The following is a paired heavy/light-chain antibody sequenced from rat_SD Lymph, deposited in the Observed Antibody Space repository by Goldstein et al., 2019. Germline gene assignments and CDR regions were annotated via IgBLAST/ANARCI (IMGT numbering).Light chain of an antibody. CDR1: QSLVHSDGKTY. CDR3: VQATHVPLT. Sequence: DVVMTQTPPSLSVAIGQSVSISCKSSQSLVHSDGKTYLNWLLQNPGQSPKRLIYQVSNLGSGVPDRFSGTGSEKDFTLKISRVEAEDLGVYHCVQATHVPLTFGSGTKLEIK. V-gene: IGKV1S12*01. J-gene: IGKJ5*01. CDR2: QVS.
Heavy chain of an antibody. Sequence: QVQLKESGPGLVQPSQTLSLTCTVSGFSLTSYHVSWVRQPPGKGLEWMGVIWTGGSTAYNSLLKSRLSISRDISKSQVFLKMNSLQTEDTATYYCARDLRAFAYWGQGTLVTVSS. J-gene: IGHJ3*01. CDR1: GFSLTSYH. D-gene: IGHD4-1*01. CDR3: ARDLRAFAY. CDR2: IWTGGST. V-gene: IGHV2-43*01.